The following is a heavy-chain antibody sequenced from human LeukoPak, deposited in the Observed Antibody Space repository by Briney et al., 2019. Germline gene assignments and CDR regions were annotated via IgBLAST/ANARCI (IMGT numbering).Heavy chain of an antibody. V-gene: IGHV3-9*01. CDR3: AKESNLGEFDY. CDR2: ISWNSGSI. J-gene: IGHJ4*02. CDR1: GFTFDDYA. D-gene: IGHD3-16*01. Sequence: GRSLRLSCAASGFTFDDYAMHWVRQAPGKGLEWVSGISWNSGSIGYADSVKGRFTISRDNAKNSLYLQMNSMRAEDTALYYCAKESNLGEFDYWGQGTLVTVSS.